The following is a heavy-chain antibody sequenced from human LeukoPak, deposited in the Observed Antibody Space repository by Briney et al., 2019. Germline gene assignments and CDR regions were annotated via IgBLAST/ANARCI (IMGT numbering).Heavy chain of an antibody. D-gene: IGHD6-19*01. Sequence: PGGSLRLSCAASGFTFSSYGMHWVRQAPGKGLEWVAVIWYDGSNKYYADSVKGRFTISRDNSKNTLYLQMNSLRAQDTAVYYCAKGDLTSGWGAPRYWGQGTLVTVSS. J-gene: IGHJ4*02. CDR1: GFTFSSYG. CDR3: AKGDLTSGWGAPRY. V-gene: IGHV3-33*06. CDR2: IWYDGSNK.